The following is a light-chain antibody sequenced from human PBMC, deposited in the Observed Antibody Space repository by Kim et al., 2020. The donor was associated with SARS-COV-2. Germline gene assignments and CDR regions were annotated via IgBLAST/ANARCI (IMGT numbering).Light chain of an antibody. V-gene: IGLV3-19*01. CDR3: NSRDSSDNRGV. J-gene: IGLJ2*01. CDR2: GKN. CDR1: SRSGYE. Sequence: AVGRRGRTKCQRDSRSGYEESRYKQKPEPAPVSVIFGKNNRPSGIPDRFSGSSAGITACLTITGAQAEDEGDYYCNSRDSSDNRGVFGGGSQLTVL.